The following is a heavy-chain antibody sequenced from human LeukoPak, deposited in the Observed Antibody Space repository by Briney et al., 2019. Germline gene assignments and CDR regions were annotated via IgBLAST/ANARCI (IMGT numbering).Heavy chain of an antibody. CDR3: ARSPSRNYYYYYYMDV. V-gene: IGHV4-34*01. J-gene: IGHJ6*03. CDR2: INHSGST. Sequence: SETLSLTCTVSGGSISSYYWSWIRQPPGKGLEWIGEINHSGSTNYNPSLKSRVTISVDTSKNQFSLKLSSVTAADTAVYYCARSPSRNYYYYYYMDVWGKGTTVTVSS. CDR1: GGSISSYY.